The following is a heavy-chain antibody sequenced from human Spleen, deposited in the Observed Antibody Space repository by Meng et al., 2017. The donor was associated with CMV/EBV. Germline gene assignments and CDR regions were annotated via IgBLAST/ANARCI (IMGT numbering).Heavy chain of an antibody. CDR3: ATTYSSGYKTVAFDI. D-gene: IGHD3-22*01. CDR1: GGSFSGYY. V-gene: IGHV4-34*01. J-gene: IGHJ3*02. Sequence: ESLKISCAVSGGSFSGYYWSWIRQPPGKGLEWIGDITHSGSTNYNPSLRSRVTILVDTSKNQVSLNLTSVRDADKAVYYCATTYSSGYKTVAFDIWAQGTMVTVSS. CDR2: ITHSGST.